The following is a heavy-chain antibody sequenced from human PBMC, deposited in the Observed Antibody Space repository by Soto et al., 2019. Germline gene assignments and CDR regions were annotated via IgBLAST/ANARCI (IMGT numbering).Heavy chain of an antibody. Sequence: EVQLVESGGGLVQPGGSLRLSCEAPGFTFRNYDMHWVRQGTGKGLEWVSGISAAGDPDYADSVEGRFTISRENAQNSFLLQMNSLRVGDTAVYYCARTDRDFYGLDVWGQGTTVIVSS. CDR2: ISAAGDP. J-gene: IGHJ6*02. CDR3: ARTDRDFYGLDV. V-gene: IGHV3-13*05. CDR1: GFTFRNYD.